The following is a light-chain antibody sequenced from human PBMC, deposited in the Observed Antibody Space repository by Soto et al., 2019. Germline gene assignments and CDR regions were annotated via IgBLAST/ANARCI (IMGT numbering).Light chain of an antibody. J-gene: IGLJ2*01. Sequence: QSVLTQPPSVSEAPRQRVPISCSGSRANIGNNAVNWYQQLPGKAPKLLIYYDDLLSSGVSDRFSGSKSGTSASLAISGLQSEDEADYYCAVWDDNLNGVVFGGGTKLTVL. CDR2: YDD. CDR3: AVWDDNLNGVV. V-gene: IGLV1-36*01. CDR1: RANIGNNA.